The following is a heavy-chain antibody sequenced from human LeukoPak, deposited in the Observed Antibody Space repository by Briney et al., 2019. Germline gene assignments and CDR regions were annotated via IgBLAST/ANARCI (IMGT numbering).Heavy chain of an antibody. CDR3: ARGEHSSFDY. J-gene: IGHJ4*02. CDR2: IYSGGST. D-gene: IGHD6-6*01. V-gene: IGHV3-66*01. CDR1: GFTFSAHW. Sequence: GGSLRLSCAASGFTFSAHWMSWVRQAPGKGLEWVSVIYSGGSTYYADSVKGRFTISRDNSKNTLYLQMNSLRAEDTAVYYCARGEHSSFDYWGQGTLVTVSS.